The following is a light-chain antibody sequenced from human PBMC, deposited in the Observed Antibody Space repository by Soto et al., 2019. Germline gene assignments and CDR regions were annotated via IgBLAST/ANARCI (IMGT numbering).Light chain of an antibody. V-gene: IGLV2-14*01. Sequence: QSVLTQPASVSGSPGQSITISCTGTSSDVGGYKYVSWYQQHPDKAPKLIIFEVSNRPSGISSRFSGSKSGNTASLTISGLQAEDEADYYCCSFTSSNTHVFGTGTKVTVL. CDR1: SSDVGGYKY. CDR3: CSFTSSNTHV. CDR2: EVS. J-gene: IGLJ1*01.